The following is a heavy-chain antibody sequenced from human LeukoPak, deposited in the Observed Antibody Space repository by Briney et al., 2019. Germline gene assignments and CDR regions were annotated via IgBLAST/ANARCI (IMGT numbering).Heavy chain of an antibody. D-gene: IGHD3-9*01. J-gene: IGHJ4*02. V-gene: IGHV3-7*05. Sequence: PGGSLRLSCAASGFIFSSYGMHWVRQAPGKGLEWVANIKKDGSEKYYMDSVKGRFTISRDNATNSVSLQLESLRVEDTAVYFCARRLVWSPDFGGQGTRVTVSS. CDR3: ARRLVWSPDF. CDR1: GFIFSSYG. CDR2: IKKDGSEK.